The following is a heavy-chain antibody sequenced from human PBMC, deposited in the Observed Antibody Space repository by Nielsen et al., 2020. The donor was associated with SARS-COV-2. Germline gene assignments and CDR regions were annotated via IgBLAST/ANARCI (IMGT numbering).Heavy chain of an antibody. D-gene: IGHD3-22*01. Sequence: WVRQAPGQGLEWMGWINTNTGNPTYAQGFTGRFVFSLDTSVSTAYLQISSLKAEDTAVYYCARSGITMTTNWFDPWGQGTLVTVSS. CDR3: ARSGITMTTNWFDP. V-gene: IGHV7-4-1*02. J-gene: IGHJ5*02. CDR2: INTNTGNP.